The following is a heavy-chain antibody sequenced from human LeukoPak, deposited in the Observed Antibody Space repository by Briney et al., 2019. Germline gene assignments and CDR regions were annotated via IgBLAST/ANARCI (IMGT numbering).Heavy chain of an antibody. J-gene: IGHJ4*02. Sequence: SETLSLTCAVYGGSFSGYYWSWIRQPPGKGLEWIGEINHSGSINYNPSLKSRVTISVDTSKNQFSLKLSSVTAADTAVYYCARGYSSSWAGDQLDYWGQGTLVTVSS. D-gene: IGHD6-13*01. CDR2: INHSGSI. V-gene: IGHV4-34*01. CDR3: ARGYSSSWAGDQLDY. CDR1: GGSFSGYY.